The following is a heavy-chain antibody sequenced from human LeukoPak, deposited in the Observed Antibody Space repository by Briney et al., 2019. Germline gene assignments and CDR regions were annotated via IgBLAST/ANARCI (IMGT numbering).Heavy chain of an antibody. CDR1: GYSISSGYY. V-gene: IGHV4-38-2*02. CDR2: IYHSGST. Sequence: SETLSLTCTVSGYSISSGYYWGWIRQPPGEGLEWIGSIYHSGSTYYNPSLKSRVTISVDTSKNQFSLKLSSVTAADTAVYYCAREGTSGGSYRRWKGAFDIWGQGTMVTVSS. D-gene: IGHD1-26*01. J-gene: IGHJ3*02. CDR3: AREGTSGGSYRRWKGAFDI.